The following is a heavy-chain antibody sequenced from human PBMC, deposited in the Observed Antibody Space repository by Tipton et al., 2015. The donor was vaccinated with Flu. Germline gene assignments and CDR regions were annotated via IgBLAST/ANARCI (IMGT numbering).Heavy chain of an antibody. CDR2: IYNSEYT. J-gene: IGHJ4*02. V-gene: IGHV4-59*12. CDR1: GGSIGSFY. Sequence: TLSLTCTVSGGSIGSFYWNWIRQPPGKGLEWIGYIYNSEYTKYNPSLRSRFTISVDTSKKQFSLQLRSVTAADTAVYYCARDPSLGMPDYFDYWGQGTLVTASS. CDR3: ARDPSLGMPDYFDY. D-gene: IGHD2-2*01.